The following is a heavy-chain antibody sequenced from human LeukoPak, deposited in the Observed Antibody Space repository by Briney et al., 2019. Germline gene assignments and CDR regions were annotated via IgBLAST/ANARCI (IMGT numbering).Heavy chain of an antibody. CDR1: GFTFSSYS. D-gene: IGHD6-19*01. CDR2: ISSSSSYI. Sequence: GGSLRLSCAASGFTFSSYSMNWVRQAPGKGLEWVSSISSSSSYIYYADSVKGRFTISRDNAKNSLYLQMNSLRAEDTAVYYCAGLSSSGWWFDYWGQGTLVTVSS. V-gene: IGHV3-21*01. CDR3: AGLSSSGWWFDY. J-gene: IGHJ4*02.